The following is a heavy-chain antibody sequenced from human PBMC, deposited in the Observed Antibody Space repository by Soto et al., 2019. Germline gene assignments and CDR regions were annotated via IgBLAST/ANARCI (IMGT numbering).Heavy chain of an antibody. J-gene: IGHJ4*02. Sequence: QVQLVQSGAEVKKXXXXXXVSCKASGGTFSSYAISWVRQAPGQGLEWMGGIIPIFGTANYAQKFQGRVTITADESTSTAYMELSSLRSEDTAVYYCARLYYGSGSYPDYWGQGTLVTVSS. D-gene: IGHD3-10*01. CDR2: IIPIFGTA. V-gene: IGHV1-69*01. CDR3: ARLYYGSGSYPDY. CDR1: GGTFSSYA.